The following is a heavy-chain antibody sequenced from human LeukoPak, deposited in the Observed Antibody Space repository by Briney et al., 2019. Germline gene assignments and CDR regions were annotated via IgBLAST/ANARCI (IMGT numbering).Heavy chain of an antibody. V-gene: IGHV3-21*01. Sequence: PGGSLRLSCAASGFTFSSYSMTWVRQAPGKGLEWVSSISSSSSYIYYADSVKGRFTISRDYATNSLYLQMSSLRDEDTAVYYCARDRYGDYVSDYWGQGTLVTVSS. J-gene: IGHJ4*02. D-gene: IGHD4-17*01. CDR3: ARDRYGDYVSDY. CDR1: GFTFSSYS. CDR2: ISSSSSYI.